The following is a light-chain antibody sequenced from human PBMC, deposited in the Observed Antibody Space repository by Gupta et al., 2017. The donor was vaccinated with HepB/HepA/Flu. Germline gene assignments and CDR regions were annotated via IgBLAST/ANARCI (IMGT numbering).Light chain of an antibody. CDR3: QSYDSSLSGPV. V-gene: IGLV1-40*01. CDR1: SSNIGAGYY. CDR2: GNT. Sequence: QSVLTQPPSVSGAPGQRVPISCTGSSSNIGAGYYVHWYQQLPRTAPKLLIYGNTNRPSGVPYRFSGSKSGTSASLAITGLQAEDEADYYCQSYDSSLSGPVFGGGTKLTVL. J-gene: IGLJ2*01.